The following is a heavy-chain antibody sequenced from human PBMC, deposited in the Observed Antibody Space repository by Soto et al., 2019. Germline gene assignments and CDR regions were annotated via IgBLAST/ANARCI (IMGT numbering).Heavy chain of an antibody. J-gene: IGHJ4*02. V-gene: IGHV3-48*02. CDR3: ARDSAFVVVVAELDY. CDR1: GFTFSSYS. CDR2: ISSSSTI. Sequence: EVQLVESGGGLVQPGGSLRLSCAASGFTFSSYSMNWVRQAPGKGLEWVSYISSSSTIYYADSVKGRFTISRDNAKNSLYLQMNSLRDEDTAVYYCARDSAFVVVVAELDYWGQGTLVTVSS. D-gene: IGHD2-15*01.